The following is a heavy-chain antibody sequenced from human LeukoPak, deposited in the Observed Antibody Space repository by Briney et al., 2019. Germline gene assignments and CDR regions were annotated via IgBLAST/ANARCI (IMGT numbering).Heavy chain of an antibody. V-gene: IGHV4-4*02. Sequence: SETLSLTCAVSGGSISSNNWWSWVRQPPAKGLEWIGEIYHSGSANYNPSLKSRVTISVDKSKNQLSLILSSVTAADTAVYYCARDVGARLPGYWGQGTLVTVSS. D-gene: IGHD6-6*01. CDR3: ARDVGARLPGY. J-gene: IGHJ4*02. CDR2: IYHSGSA. CDR1: GGSISSNNW.